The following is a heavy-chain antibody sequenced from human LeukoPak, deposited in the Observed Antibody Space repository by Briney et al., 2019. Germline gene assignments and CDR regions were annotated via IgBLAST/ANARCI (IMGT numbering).Heavy chain of an antibody. CDR2: ISAYNGNI. D-gene: IGHD6-6*01. Sequence: ASVKVSCKASGYTFTSYGISWVRQAPGQGLEWMGWISAYNGNINYAQKLQGRVTMTTDTSTSTAYMELRSLRSDDTAVYYCARDAQPAYSSSPLGYWGQGTLVTVSS. CDR3: ARDAQPAYSSSPLGY. CDR1: GYTFTSYG. J-gene: IGHJ4*02. V-gene: IGHV1-18*01.